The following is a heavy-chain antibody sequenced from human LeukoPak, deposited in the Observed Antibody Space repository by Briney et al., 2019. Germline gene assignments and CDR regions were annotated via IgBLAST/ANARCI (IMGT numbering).Heavy chain of an antibody. CDR3: ARSGYYRVDDY. J-gene: IGHJ4*02. D-gene: IGHD3-22*01. V-gene: IGHV3-23*01. CDR1: GVTFSSYA. CDR2: ISGSGGST. Sequence: GGSLRLSCAASGVTFSSYAMSWVRQAPGKGLEWVSAISGSGGSTYYADSVKGRFTISRDNSKNTQYLQMNSLRAEDTTVYYCARSGYYRVDDYWGQGTLVTVSA.